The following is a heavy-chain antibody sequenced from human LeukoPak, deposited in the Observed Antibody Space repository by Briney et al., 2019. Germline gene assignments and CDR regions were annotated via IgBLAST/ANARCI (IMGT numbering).Heavy chain of an antibody. J-gene: IGHJ4*02. V-gene: IGHV4-34*01. D-gene: IGHD6-19*01. CDR3: AGGRNKQWLV. Sequence: SETLSLTCAVYGASFSGYYWSWIRQPPGKGLEWIGEVNGGGSPKYSPSFKSRVTISLDTSKNQFSLRVPSVTAADTAVYYCAGGRNKQWLVWGQGTLVTISS. CDR2: VNGGGSP. CDR1: GASFSGYY.